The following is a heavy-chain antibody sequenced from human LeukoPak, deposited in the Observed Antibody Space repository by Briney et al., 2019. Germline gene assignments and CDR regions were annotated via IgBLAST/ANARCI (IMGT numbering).Heavy chain of an antibody. CDR3: ARDSRYCSGGSCFFWFDP. J-gene: IGHJ5*02. CDR1: GSTFPSYY. V-gene: IGHV1-2*02. D-gene: IGHD2-15*01. CDR2: INPNSGGT. Sequence: ASVKVSCNASGSTFPSYYMHWVRQATGQGLEWMGWINPNSGGTNYAQKFQGRVTMTRDTSISTAYMELSRLRSDDTAVYYCARDSRYCSGGSCFFWFDPWGQGTLVTVSS.